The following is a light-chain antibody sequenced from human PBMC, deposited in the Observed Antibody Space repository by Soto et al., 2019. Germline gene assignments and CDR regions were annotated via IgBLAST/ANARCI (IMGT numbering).Light chain of an antibody. J-gene: IGLJ1*01. V-gene: IGLV7-46*01. CDR2: DTS. Sequence: QAVVTQEPSLTVSPGGTVTLTCGSSTGAVTSGHYPYWFQQKPGQAPRTLIYDTSNKHSWTPARFSGSLLGGKAALTLSGAQPEDEAEYYCSSYAGSNNLVFGTGTKVTVL. CDR1: TGAVTSGHY. CDR3: SSYAGSNNLV.